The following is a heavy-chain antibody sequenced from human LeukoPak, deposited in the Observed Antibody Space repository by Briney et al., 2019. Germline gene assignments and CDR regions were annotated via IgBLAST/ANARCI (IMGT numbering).Heavy chain of an antibody. D-gene: IGHD5-24*01. CDR3: AREEEMAIHDAFDI. CDR2: IYYSGST. Sequence: SETLSLTCTVSGGSISSYYWSWIRQPPGKGLEWIGYIYYSGSTNYNPSLKSRVTISVDTSKNQFSLKLSSVTAADTAVYYCAREEEMAIHDAFDIWGQGTMVTVSS. J-gene: IGHJ3*02. CDR1: GGSISSYY. V-gene: IGHV4-59*01.